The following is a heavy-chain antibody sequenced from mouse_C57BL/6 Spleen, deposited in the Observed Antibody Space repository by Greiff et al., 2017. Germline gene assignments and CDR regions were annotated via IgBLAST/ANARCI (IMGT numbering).Heavy chain of an antibody. CDR1: GFTFSDYY. D-gene: IGHD2-2*01. Sequence: EVHLVESGGGLVQPGGSLKLSCAASGFTFSDYYMYWVRQTPEKRLEWVAYISNGGGSTYYPDTVKGRFTISRDNAKNTLYLQMSRLKSEDTAMYYCARQDYGNDGAYWGQGTLVTVSA. CDR3: ARQDYGNDGAY. CDR2: ISNGGGST. V-gene: IGHV5-12*01. J-gene: IGHJ3*01.